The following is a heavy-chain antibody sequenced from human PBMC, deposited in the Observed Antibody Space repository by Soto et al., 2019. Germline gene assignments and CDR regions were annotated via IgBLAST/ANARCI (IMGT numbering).Heavy chain of an antibody. CDR1: GFTFSSYA. J-gene: IGHJ4*02. Sequence: GGSLRLSCAASGFTFSSYAMSWVRQAPGKGLEWVSAISGSGGSTYYADSVKGLFTISRDNSKNTLYLQMNSLRAEDTAVYYCAGRRGGYHYKHFDYWGQGNLVTVSS. V-gene: IGHV3-23*01. CDR2: ISGSGGST. D-gene: IGHD5-12*01. CDR3: AGRRGGYHYKHFDY.